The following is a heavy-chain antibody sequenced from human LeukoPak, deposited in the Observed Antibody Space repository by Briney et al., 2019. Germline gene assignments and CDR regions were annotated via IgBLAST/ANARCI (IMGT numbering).Heavy chain of an antibody. Sequence: GGSLRLSCAASGFTFVTSSMSRVHQAPGKGLEWVSSITDSGGNTFYADSVKGRLTVSRDNSKNTLYLQMTSLRAEDTAIYYCARERSTGFDDWGQGSLVTVSS. D-gene: IGHD7-27*01. CDR2: ITDSGGNT. CDR1: GFTFVTSS. V-gene: IGHV3-23*01. CDR3: ARERSTGFDD. J-gene: IGHJ4*02.